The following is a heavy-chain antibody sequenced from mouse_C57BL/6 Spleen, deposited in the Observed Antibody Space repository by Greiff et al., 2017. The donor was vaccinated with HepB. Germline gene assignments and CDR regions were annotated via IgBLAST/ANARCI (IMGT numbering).Heavy chain of an antibody. V-gene: IGHV7-3*01. CDR1: GFTFTDYY. Sequence: EVQWVESGGGLVQPGGSLSLSCAASGFTFTDYYMSWVRQPPGKALEWLGFIRNKANGYTTEYSASVKGRFTISRDNSQSILYLQMNALRAEDSATYYCARYYYGSRDWYFDVWGTGTTVTVSS. D-gene: IGHD1-1*01. J-gene: IGHJ1*03. CDR3: ARYYYGSRDWYFDV. CDR2: IRNKANGYTT.